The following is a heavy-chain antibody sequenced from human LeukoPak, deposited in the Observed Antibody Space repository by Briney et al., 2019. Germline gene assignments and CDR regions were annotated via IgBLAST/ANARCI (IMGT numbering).Heavy chain of an antibody. J-gene: IGHJ6*03. CDR3: ASALMWQQLDYYYMDV. CDR1: GGSISSGGYY. D-gene: IGHD6-13*01. Sequence: KTSETLSLTCTVSGGSISSGGYYWSWIRQPPGKGLEWIGFIYYSGATYCNPSLKSRVTISVDTSKNQFSLKLSSVTAADTAVYYCASALMWQQLDYYYMDVWGKGTTVTVSS. CDR2: IYYSGAT. V-gene: IGHV4-30-4*01.